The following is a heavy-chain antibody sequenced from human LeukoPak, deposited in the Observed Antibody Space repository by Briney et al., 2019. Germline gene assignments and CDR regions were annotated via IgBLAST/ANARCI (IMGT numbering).Heavy chain of an antibody. V-gene: IGHV1-18*01. CDR3: ARDRAAPTGKRRHCSGGSCYQTGDWFDP. D-gene: IGHD2-15*01. J-gene: IGHJ5*02. CDR1: GYTFTSYG. CDR2: ISAYNGNT. Sequence: ASGTVSCKASGYTFTSYGVSWVRQAPGQGREWMGWISAYNGNTNYAQKLQGRLTMSTDTSTSTAYMELRSLRSDDTAVYYCARDRAAPTGKRRHCSGGSCYQTGDWFDPWGQGTLVTVSS.